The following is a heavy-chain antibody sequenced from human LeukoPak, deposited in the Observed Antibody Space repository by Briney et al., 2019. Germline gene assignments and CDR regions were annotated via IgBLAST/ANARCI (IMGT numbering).Heavy chain of an antibody. V-gene: IGHV1-69*13. J-gene: IGHJ6*02. CDR1: GGIFSSYA. D-gene: IGHD3-16*01. CDR3: ARDLRPYYYYYGMDV. Sequence: SVKVSCKASGGIFSSYAISWVRQAPGQGLEWMGGIIPIFGTANYAQKFQGRVTITADESTSTAYMELSSLRSEDTAVYYCARDLRPYYYYYGMDVWGQGTTVTVSS. CDR2: IIPIFGTA.